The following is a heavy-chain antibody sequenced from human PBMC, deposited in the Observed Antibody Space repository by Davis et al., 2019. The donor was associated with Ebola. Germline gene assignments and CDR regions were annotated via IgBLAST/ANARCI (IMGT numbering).Heavy chain of an antibody. CDR3: ARDPIISLIVPSYGMDV. V-gene: IGHV3-7*01. Sequence: GGSLRLSCTASGFAFNTYWMSWVRQAPGKGLEWLANIRQDGSEEYYVDSVKGRFTISSDNAKNSLFLQMNSLRAEDTAVYYCARDPIISLIVPSYGMDVWGPGTTVTVSS. CDR1: GFAFNTYW. J-gene: IGHJ6*02. D-gene: IGHD3-16*02. CDR2: IRQDGSEE.